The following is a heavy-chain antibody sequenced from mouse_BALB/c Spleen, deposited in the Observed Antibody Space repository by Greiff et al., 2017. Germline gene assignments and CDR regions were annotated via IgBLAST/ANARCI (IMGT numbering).Heavy chain of an antibody. V-gene: IGHV2-6-5*01. Sequence: VQLQQSGPGLVAPSQSLSITCTVSGFSLTDYGVSWIRQPPGKGLEWLGVIWGGGSTYYNSALKSRLSISKDNSKSQVFFKMNSLQANDTAIYYCARNVRGGYFDYWGQGTTLTVSS. CDR3: ARNVRGGYFDY. J-gene: IGHJ2*01. CDR1: GFSLTDYG. CDR2: IWGGGST. D-gene: IGHD3-2*02.